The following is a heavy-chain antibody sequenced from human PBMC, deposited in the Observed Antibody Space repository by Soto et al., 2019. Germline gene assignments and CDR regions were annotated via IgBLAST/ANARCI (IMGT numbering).Heavy chain of an antibody. D-gene: IGHD3-22*01. CDR2: IIPIFGTA. J-gene: IGHJ4*02. V-gene: IGHV1-69*13. CDR1: GGTFSSYA. CDR3: VYDSSGYCFDY. Sequence: SVKVSCKASGGTFSSYAISWVRQAPVQGLEWMGGIIPIFGTANYAQKFQGRVTITADESTSTAYMELSSLRSEDTAVYYCVYDSSGYCFDYWGEGTLVTVSS.